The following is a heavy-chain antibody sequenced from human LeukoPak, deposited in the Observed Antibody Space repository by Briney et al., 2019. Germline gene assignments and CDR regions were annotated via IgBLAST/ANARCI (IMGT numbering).Heavy chain of an antibody. J-gene: IGHJ5*02. CDR2: ISAYNGNT. Sequence: ASVKVSCKASGYTFTSYGISWVRQAPGQGLEWMGWISAYNGNTNYAQNFQGRVAMTTDTSTSTAYMELRSLRSDDTAVYYCARELLVNPNRPPSDPWGQGTLVTVSS. CDR1: GYTFTSYG. CDR3: ARELLVNPNRPPSDP. D-gene: IGHD3-9*01. V-gene: IGHV1-18*01.